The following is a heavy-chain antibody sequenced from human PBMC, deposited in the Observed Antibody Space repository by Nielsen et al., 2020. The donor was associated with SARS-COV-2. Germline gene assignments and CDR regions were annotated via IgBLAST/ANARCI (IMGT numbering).Heavy chain of an antibody. D-gene: IGHD5-18*01. Sequence: WVRQVPGQRLEWMGWINAGNGNTKYSQKFQGRVTITRDTSASTAYMELSSLRSEDTAVYYCARDGAEIQLWTHYYYYYMDVWGKGTTVTVSS. CDR3: ARDGAEIQLWTHYYYYYMDV. CDR2: INAGNGNT. J-gene: IGHJ6*03. V-gene: IGHV1-3*01.